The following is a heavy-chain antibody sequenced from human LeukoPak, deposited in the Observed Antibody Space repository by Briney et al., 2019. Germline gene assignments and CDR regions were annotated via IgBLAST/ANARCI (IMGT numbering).Heavy chain of an antibody. CDR2: IYDSGTT. D-gene: IGHD1-26*01. CDR3: ARRRELLRSNWYFDL. Sequence: PSETLSLTCTVSGGSVSGYYWTWIRQPPGKGLEWIGYIYDSGTTNYNPSLKSRLTMSEDTSKNQFSLKLRSVTATDTAVYYCARRRELLRSNWYFDLWGRGTLVTVPS. CDR1: GGSVSGYY. V-gene: IGHV4-59*08. J-gene: IGHJ2*01.